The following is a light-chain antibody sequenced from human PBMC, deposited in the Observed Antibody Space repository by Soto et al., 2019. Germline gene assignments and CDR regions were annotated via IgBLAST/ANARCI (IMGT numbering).Light chain of an antibody. V-gene: IGLV2-11*01. CDR1: SSDVGFSNY. CDR3: GSYTGGRSWV. Sequence: QSAPTQPRSVSGSPGQTVTISCTGTSSDVGFSNYISWYQQHPGEAPTLVIYDVAQRPSGVPDRLSGSRSGKTASLTISGLHEDDAADYYCGSYTGGRSWVFGGGTKLTVL. CDR2: DVA. J-gene: IGLJ3*02.